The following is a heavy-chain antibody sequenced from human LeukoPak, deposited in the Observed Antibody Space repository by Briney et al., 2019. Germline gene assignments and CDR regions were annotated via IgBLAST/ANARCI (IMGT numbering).Heavy chain of an antibody. D-gene: IGHD4-23*01. CDR1: GYTFTDYY. CDR2: INPVNGGT. J-gene: IGHJ4*02. Sequence: ASVKVSCKVSGYTFTDYYMHWVRQAPGQGLEWVGRINPVNGGTDYAQNFQGRVTMTRDTSISTAYMDLSSLRSDDTAVYYCARDYGSNSGLDYWGQGTLVTVSS. CDR3: ARDYGSNSGLDY. V-gene: IGHV1-2*06.